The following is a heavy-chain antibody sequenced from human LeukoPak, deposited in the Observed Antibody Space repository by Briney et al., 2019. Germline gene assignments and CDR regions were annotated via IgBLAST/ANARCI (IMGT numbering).Heavy chain of an antibody. CDR2: IYYTGST. Sequence: SETLSLTCTASGGSISSYYWSWIRQPPGKGLEWIAYIYYTGSTNYNPSLKSRVIISVDTSKNQFSLKLSSVTAADTAVYYCARGLTADSWGQGTLVTVSS. V-gene: IGHV4-59*01. D-gene: IGHD5-18*01. J-gene: IGHJ4*02. CDR3: ARGLTADS. CDR1: GGSISSYY.